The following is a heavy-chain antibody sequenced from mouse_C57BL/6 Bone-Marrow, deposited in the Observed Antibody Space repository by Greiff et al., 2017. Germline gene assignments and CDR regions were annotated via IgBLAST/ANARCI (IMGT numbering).Heavy chain of an antibody. J-gene: IGHJ3*01. CDR1: GFTFSSYA. V-gene: IGHV5-9-1*02. D-gene: IGHD4-1*01. Sequence: EVQGVESGEGLVKPGGSLKLSCAASGFTFSSYAMSWVRQTPEKRLEWVAYISSGGDYIYYADTVKGRFTISRDNARNTLYLQMSSLKSEDTAMYYCTRRGGLGHGFAYWGQGTLVTVSA. CDR2: ISSGGDYI. CDR3: TRRGGLGHGFAY.